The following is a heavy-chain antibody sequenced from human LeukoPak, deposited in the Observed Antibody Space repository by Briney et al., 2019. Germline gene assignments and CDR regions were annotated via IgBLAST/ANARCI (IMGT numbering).Heavy chain of an antibody. Sequence: TSETLSLTCTVSGGSISNYCWSWIRQPPGKGLEWIGYIYYSGSTTYNPSLKSRVTMSVDTSNNQFSLKLSSVTAADTAVYYCATIINITMIDNYYMDVWGKGTTVTVSS. J-gene: IGHJ6*03. CDR2: IYYSGST. D-gene: IGHD3-22*01. V-gene: IGHV4-59*01. CDR1: GGSISNYC. CDR3: ATIINITMIDNYYMDV.